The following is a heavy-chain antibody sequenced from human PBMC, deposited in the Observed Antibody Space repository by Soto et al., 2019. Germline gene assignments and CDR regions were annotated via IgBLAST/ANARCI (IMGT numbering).Heavy chain of an antibody. CDR1: GFSLSTSGVG. V-gene: IGHV2-5*02. J-gene: IGHJ3*02. D-gene: IGHD6-13*01. CDR3: AHRHGYSSSWYNGVDAFDN. Sequence: QITLKESVATLVKPTQTLTLTCTFSGFSLSTSGVGVGWIRQPPGKALEWLALIYWDDDKRYSPSLKSRLTITKDTTKNQVVLTMTNMVPVDTDTYYGAHRHGYSSSWYNGVDAFDNWGQGTMVTVSS. CDR2: IYWDDDK.